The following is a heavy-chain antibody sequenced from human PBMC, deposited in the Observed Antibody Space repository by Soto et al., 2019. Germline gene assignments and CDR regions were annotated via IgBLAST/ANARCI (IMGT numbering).Heavy chain of an antibody. V-gene: IGHV1-3*01. CDR2: INAGNGNT. CDR1: GYTFTSYA. CDR3: ARVTPRYYYYGMDV. Sequence: GASVKVSCKASGYTFTSYAMHWVRQAPGQRLEWMGWINAGNGNTKYSQKFQGRVTITRDTSASTAYMELSSLRSEDTAVYYCARVTPRYYYYGMDVWGQGTTVTASS. J-gene: IGHJ6*02.